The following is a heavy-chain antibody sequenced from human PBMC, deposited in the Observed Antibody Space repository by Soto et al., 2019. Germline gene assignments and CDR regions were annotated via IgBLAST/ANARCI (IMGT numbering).Heavy chain of an antibody. CDR1: GFPFSAYC. CDR2: IWFDSSHS. D-gene: IGHD6-13*01. J-gene: IGHJ4*02. V-gene: IGHV3-33*01. Sequence: PGGSLRLSCAASGFPFSAYCMHWIRQAPGKGLEWVAVIWFDSSHSFYADSVQGRFTVSRDNSKNTQYLQMSSLRAEDTAVYYCARYSSNSYYFDYWGQGALVTVSS. CDR3: ARYSSNSYYFDY.